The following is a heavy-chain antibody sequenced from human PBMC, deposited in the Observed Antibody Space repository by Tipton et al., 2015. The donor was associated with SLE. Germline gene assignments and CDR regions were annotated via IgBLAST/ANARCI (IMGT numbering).Heavy chain of an antibody. Sequence: LRLSCTVSGGSISSRSYYWGWIRQPPGKGLEWIGTIYYSGNTYYNPSLKSRVTISVDTSKNQFSLKLNSVTAADTAVFYCARSGGNSFGAFDVWGQGTMVTVSS. CDR3: ARSGGNSFGAFDV. J-gene: IGHJ3*01. CDR1: GGSISSRSYY. CDR2: IYYSGNT. D-gene: IGHD4-23*01. V-gene: IGHV4-39*01.